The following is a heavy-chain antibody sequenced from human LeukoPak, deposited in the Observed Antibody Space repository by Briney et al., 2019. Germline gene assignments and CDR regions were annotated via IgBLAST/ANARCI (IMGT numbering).Heavy chain of an antibody. Sequence: GGSLRLSCAASGFTFSDYYMSWIRQAAGKGLEWVSYISSSSSYTNYADSVKGRFTISRDNAKNSLYLQMNSLRAEDTAVYYCARGRGDCSSTSCYVSVYFDYWGQGTLVTISS. CDR1: GFTFSDYY. CDR3: ARGRGDCSSTSCYVSVYFDY. CDR2: ISSSSSYT. D-gene: IGHD2-2*01. V-gene: IGHV3-11*06. J-gene: IGHJ4*02.